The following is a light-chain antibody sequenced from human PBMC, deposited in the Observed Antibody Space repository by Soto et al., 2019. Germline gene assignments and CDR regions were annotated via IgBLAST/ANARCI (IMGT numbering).Light chain of an antibody. J-gene: IGLJ2*01. V-gene: IGLV2-14*01. Sequence: QSALTQPASVSGSPGQSITISCTGTSSDVGGYTYVSWYQQHPGKAPKLMIYDVSDRPSGVSNRFSGSKSGNTASLTISGLQAEDEDDYYCSSYTRSSTLVFGGGTKLTVL. CDR2: DVS. CDR1: SSDVGGYTY. CDR3: SSYTRSSTLV.